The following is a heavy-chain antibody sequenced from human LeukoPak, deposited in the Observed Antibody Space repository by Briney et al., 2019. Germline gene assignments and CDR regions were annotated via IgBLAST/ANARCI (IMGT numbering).Heavy chain of an antibody. CDR2: IKQDGSEK. CDR3: ARESLRYYDFWSGYRAYSYFDY. Sequence: GGSLRLSCATSGITFRNYGMHWVRQAPGEGLEGVANIKQDGSEKYYVDSVKGRFTISRDNAKNSLYLQVKSLRAEDTAVYYCARESLRYYDFWSGYRAYSYFDYWGQGTLVTVSS. V-gene: IGHV3-7*01. J-gene: IGHJ4*02. CDR1: GITFRNYG. D-gene: IGHD3-3*01.